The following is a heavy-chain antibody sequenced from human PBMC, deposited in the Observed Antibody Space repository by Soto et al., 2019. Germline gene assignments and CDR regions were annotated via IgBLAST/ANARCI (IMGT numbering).Heavy chain of an antibody. V-gene: IGHV5-10-1*01. CDR2: LDPAASFT. J-gene: IGHJ3*01. CDR3: ARHLVVNRIYIDALDV. D-gene: IGHD3-10*01. Sequence: XEYLMIHSNVSGCSVTTFWISWVRQLPEKGLEWMGRLDPAASFTHYSPSFQGHVTISVNKSINTAYLQWSSLKAAETAIYYCARHLVVNRIYIDALDVWGQGTLVTVSS. CDR1: GCSVTTFW.